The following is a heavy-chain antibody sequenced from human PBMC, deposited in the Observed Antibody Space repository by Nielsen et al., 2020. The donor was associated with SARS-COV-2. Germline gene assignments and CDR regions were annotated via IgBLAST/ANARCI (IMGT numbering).Heavy chain of an antibody. CDR2: ISDTSSYI. Sequence: GGSLRLSCESSGFTFSRHSMIWVRHGPGPGLEPISTISDTSSYIYYADSVKGRFTISTDLSNNTLYLQMNSLRVEDTAIYYCTKGAQLGDYWGQGTLVTVSS. CDR1: GFTFSRHS. CDR3: TKGAQLGDY. V-gene: IGHV3-21*01. D-gene: IGHD6-13*01. J-gene: IGHJ4*02.